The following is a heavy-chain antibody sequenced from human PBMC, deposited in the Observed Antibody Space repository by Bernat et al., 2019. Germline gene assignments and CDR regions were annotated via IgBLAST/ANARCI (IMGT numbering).Heavy chain of an antibody. CDR3: AKALRGNGNYYYSMDV. Sequence: EVQLLGSGGGLVQPGGSLRLSCAASGFTFSSYAMTWVRQAPGKGLEWVSGIGASGGSTYYADSVKGRFTISRDNSKNTLYLQMNSLRAEDTSVYYCAKALRGNGNYYYSMDVWGKGPTVTVSS. J-gene: IGHJ6*03. V-gene: IGHV3-23*01. CDR1: GFTFSSYA. CDR2: IGASGGST.